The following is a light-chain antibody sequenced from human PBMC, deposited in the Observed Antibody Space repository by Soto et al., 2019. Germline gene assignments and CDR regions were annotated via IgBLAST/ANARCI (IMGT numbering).Light chain of an antibody. CDR3: SSYTSSSTLV. J-gene: IGLJ1*01. V-gene: IGLV2-14*01. CDR2: EVS. CDR1: SSDVGGYNY. Sequence: LTQPASVSGSPGQSITISCTGTSSDVGGYNYVSWYQQHPGKAPKLMIYEVSNRPSGVSNRFSGSKSGNTASLPISGLQAEDEADYYCSSYTSSSTLVFGTGTKVTVL.